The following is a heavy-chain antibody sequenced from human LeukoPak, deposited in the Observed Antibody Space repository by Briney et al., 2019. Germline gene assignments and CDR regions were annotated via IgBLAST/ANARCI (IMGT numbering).Heavy chain of an antibody. D-gene: IGHD5-18*01. CDR3: ARERSENTAMRYYYYMDV. CDR1: GFTFSSYA. J-gene: IGHJ6*03. CDR2: ISGSGGST. V-gene: IGHV3-23*01. Sequence: GGSLRLSCAASGFTFSSYAMSWVRQAPGKGLEWVSAISGSGGSTYYADSVKGRFTISRDNSKNTLYLQMNSLRAEDTAVYYCARERSENTAMRYYYYMDVWGKGTTVTVSS.